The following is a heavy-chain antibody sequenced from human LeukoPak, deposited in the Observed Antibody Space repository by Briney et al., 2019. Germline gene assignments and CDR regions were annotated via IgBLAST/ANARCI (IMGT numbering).Heavy chain of an antibody. J-gene: IGHJ4*02. CDR2: INPNSGGT. CDR1: GYTFTGYY. Sequence: ASVKVSCKASGYTFTGYYMHWVRQAPGQGLAWMGWINPNSGGTNYAQKFQGRVTMTRDTSISTAYMELSRLRSDDTAVYYCARPYYDILTGYHIDLDYWGQGTLVTVSS. D-gene: IGHD3-9*01. V-gene: IGHV1-2*02. CDR3: ARPYYDILTGYHIDLDY.